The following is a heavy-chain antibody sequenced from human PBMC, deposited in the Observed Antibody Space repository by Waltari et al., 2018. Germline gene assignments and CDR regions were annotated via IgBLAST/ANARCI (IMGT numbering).Heavy chain of an antibody. Sequence: QVQLLESGGGVVQPGRSLRPSCAASEFTFRSSAMPWVRQARGKGLEWVAVISYNERNIYYVDSVKGRFIISRDNSRKMLYLQMNSLRTEDTTVYYCARDYCDRTNCHGMDVWGQGTTVTVSS. CDR1: EFTFRSSA. CDR2: ISYNERNI. J-gene: IGHJ6*02. CDR3: ARDYCDRTNCHGMDV. V-gene: IGHV3-30*04. D-gene: IGHD3-22*01.